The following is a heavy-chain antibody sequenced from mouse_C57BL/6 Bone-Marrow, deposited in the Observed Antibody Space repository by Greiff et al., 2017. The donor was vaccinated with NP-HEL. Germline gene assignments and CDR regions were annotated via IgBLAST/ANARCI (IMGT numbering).Heavy chain of an antibody. CDR2: IWSGGST. CDR3: ARNGLLFSYWYFDV. J-gene: IGHJ1*03. CDR1: GFSLTSYG. Sequence: VQLQQSGPGLVQPSQSLSITCTVSGFSLTSYGVHWVRQSPGKGLEWLGVIWSGGSTDYNAAFISRLSISKDNSKSQVFFQLNSLQADDTAIYYCARNGLLFSYWYFDVWGTGTTVTVSS. V-gene: IGHV2-2*01. D-gene: IGHD2-12*01.